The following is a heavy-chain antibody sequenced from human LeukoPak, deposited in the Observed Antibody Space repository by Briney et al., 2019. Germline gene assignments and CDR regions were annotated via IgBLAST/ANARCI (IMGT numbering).Heavy chain of an antibody. J-gene: IGHJ5*02. CDR3: ARLLGEATIWDL. Sequence: PGRSLRLSCAASGFTFSSYAMHWVRQAPGKGLEWVASINQHGSGIYYVDSVKGRFIISRDNAKSSLYVQMNSLRPEDTAVYYCARLLGEATIWDLWGQGTLVTVSS. D-gene: IGHD5-12*01. CDR2: INQHGSGI. V-gene: IGHV3-7*03. CDR1: GFTFSSYA.